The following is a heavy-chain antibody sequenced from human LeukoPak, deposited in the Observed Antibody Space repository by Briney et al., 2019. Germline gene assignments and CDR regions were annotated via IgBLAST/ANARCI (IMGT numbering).Heavy chain of an antibody. V-gene: IGHV1-8*01. J-gene: IGHJ4*02. CDR1: GYTFTSYD. CDR2: MNPNSGNT. Sequence: ASVKVSCKASGYTFTSYDINWVRQATGQGLEWMGWMNPNSGNTGYAQKFQGRVTMTRNTSISTAYMELSSLRSEDTAVYYCARTYYDSSGYTLTGDYWGQGTLVTVSS. D-gene: IGHD3-22*01. CDR3: ARTYYDSSGYTLTGDY.